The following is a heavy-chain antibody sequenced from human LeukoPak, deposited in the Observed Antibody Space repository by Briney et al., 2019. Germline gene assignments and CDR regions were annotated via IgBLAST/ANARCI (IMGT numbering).Heavy chain of an antibody. CDR1: GGSISRSRDY. Sequence: SETLSLTCTVSGGSISRSRDYWGWIRQAPGKGLEWIGSIYYHENTYYNSSLKSRVTISVDTSKNQFSLKLNSVTAADTAVYFCARRAYSAAYWKHFDYWGQGTLVTVSS. J-gene: IGHJ4*02. V-gene: IGHV4-39*01. CDR3: ARRAYSAAYWKHFDY. D-gene: IGHD1-1*01. CDR2: IYYHENT.